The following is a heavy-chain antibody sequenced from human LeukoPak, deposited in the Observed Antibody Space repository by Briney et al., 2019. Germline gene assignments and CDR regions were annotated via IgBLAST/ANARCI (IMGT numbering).Heavy chain of an antibody. V-gene: IGHV3-33*01. CDR3: ASAAGAYDN. CDR1: RLTFSSYG. Sequence: GRSLRLSCEASRLTFSSYGMHWVRQAPRQELEWVAVIWSDGSNKYYADSVKGRFAISRDNSKNTVWLQMNSLRAEDTAVYYCASAAGAYDNWGQGTLVTVSS. J-gene: IGHJ4*02. D-gene: IGHD6-13*01. CDR2: IWSDGSNK.